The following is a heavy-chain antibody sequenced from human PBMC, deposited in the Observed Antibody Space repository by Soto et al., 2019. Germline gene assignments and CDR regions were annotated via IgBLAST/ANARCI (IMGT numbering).Heavy chain of an antibody. D-gene: IGHD1-26*01. Sequence: LSLTCAVYGGSFSGYYWSWIRQPPGKGLEWIGEINHSGSTNYNPSLKSRVTISVDTSKNQFSLKLSSVTAADTAVYYCAREGGSGSYPAYWFDPWGQGTLVTVSS. J-gene: IGHJ5*02. V-gene: IGHV4-34*01. CDR2: INHSGST. CDR1: GGSFSGYY. CDR3: AREGGSGSYPAYWFDP.